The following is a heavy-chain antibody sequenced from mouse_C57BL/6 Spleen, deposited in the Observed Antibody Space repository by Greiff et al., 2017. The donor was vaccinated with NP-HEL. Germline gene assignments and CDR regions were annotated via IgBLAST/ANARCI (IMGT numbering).Heavy chain of an antibody. CDR2: ISSGGDYI. V-gene: IGHV5-9-1*02. CDR3: TRVYDGYYRAWFAY. J-gene: IGHJ3*01. Sequence: EVKVVESGEGLVKPGGSLKLSCAASGFTFSSYAMSWVRQTPEKRLEWVAYISSGGDYIYYADTVKGRFTISRDNARNTLYLQMSSLKSEDTAMYYCTRVYDGYYRAWFAYWGQGTLVTVSA. CDR1: GFTFSSYA. D-gene: IGHD2-3*01.